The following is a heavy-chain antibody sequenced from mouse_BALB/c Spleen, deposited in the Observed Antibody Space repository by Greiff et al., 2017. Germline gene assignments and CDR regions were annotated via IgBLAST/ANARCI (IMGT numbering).Heavy chain of an antibody. D-gene: IGHD4-1*01. CDR3: ARGFWDVNWYFDV. Sequence: EVKVVESGGGLVKPGGSLKLSCAASGFTFSDYYMYWVRQTPEKRLEWVATISDGGSYTYYPDSVKGRFTISRDNAKNNLYLQMSSLKSEDTAMYYCARGFWDVNWYFDVWGAGTTVTVSS. V-gene: IGHV5-4*02. J-gene: IGHJ1*01. CDR2: ISDGGSYT. CDR1: GFTFSDYY.